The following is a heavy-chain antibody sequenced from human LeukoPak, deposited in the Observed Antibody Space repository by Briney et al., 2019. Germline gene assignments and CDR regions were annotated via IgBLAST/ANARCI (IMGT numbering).Heavy chain of an antibody. J-gene: IGHJ4*02. D-gene: IGHD6-19*01. V-gene: IGHV3-66*01. CDR1: GFTVSSNY. Sequence: GGSLRLSCAASGFTVSSNYMSWVRQARGKGLEWVSVIYSGGSTYYADSVKGRFTISRDNSKNTLYLQMNSLRAEDTAVYYCARDRRRYSSGWYGFVDYWGQGALVTVSS. CDR3: ARDRRRYSSGWYGFVDY. CDR2: IYSGGST.